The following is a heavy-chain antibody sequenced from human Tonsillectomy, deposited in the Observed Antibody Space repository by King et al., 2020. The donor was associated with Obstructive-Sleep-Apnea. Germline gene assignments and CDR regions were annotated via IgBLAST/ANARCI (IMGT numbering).Heavy chain of an antibody. D-gene: IGHD2-21*01. CDR3: AREGGGDFPSDY. J-gene: IGHJ4*02. Sequence: VQLQESGPGLVKPSETLSHTCTVSGYSISSGYYWGWSRHPPGKGLEWIGSIYHSGSTYYNPSLKIRVTVSVEPSKNQFSLKLSSVTAAYTAVYYCAREGGGDFPSDYWGQGTLVTVSS. CDR1: GYSISSGYY. V-gene: IGHV4-38-2*02. CDR2: IYHSGST.